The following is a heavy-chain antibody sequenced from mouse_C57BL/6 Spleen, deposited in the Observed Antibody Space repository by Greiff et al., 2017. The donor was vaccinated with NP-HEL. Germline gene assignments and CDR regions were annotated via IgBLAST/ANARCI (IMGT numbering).Heavy chain of an antibody. CDR3: TTIDFAY. V-gene: IGHV14-4*01. CDR2: IDPENGDT. CDR1: GFNIKDDY. Sequence: EVQLQQSGAELVRPGASVKLSCTASGFNIKDDYMHWVKQRPEQGLEWIGWIDPENGDTEYASKFQGKATITADTSSNTADLQRSSLTSDDTAVYYCTTIDFAYWGQGTLVTVSA. J-gene: IGHJ3*01.